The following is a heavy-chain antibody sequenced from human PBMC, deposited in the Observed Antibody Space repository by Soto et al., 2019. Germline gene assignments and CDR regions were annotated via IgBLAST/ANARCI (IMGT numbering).Heavy chain of an antibody. CDR1: GGTFNSYT. D-gene: IGHD3-10*01. J-gene: IGHJ4*02. V-gene: IGHV1-69*02. CDR3: ATSYGSGSAHFDY. Sequence: QVQLVQSGAEVKKPGSSVKVSCTASGGTFNSYTINWVRQAPGQGLEWVGRVNPIVGMSNSAQKFQGRVTITADKSTRKAYMDLTSLKSEDTAVYYCATSYGSGSAHFDYWDQGTLVTVSS. CDR2: VNPIVGMS.